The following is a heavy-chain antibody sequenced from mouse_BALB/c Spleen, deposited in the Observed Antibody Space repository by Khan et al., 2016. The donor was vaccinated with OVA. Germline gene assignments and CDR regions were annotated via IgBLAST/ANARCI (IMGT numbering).Heavy chain of an antibody. V-gene: IGHV2-6*02. D-gene: IGHD2-3*01. CDR2: IWSDGNT. CDR3: ARWFDGYSSLYAMDY. CDR1: GFSLTSYG. Sequence: QVQLKQSGPGLVAPSQSLSITCTVSGFSLTSYGVHWVRQPPGKGLEWLVVIWSDGNTNYNSVLKSRLSISKDNSKSQVFLKMNSLQTDDTAIYDGARWFDGYSSLYAMDYGGQGTSVTGSS. J-gene: IGHJ4*01.